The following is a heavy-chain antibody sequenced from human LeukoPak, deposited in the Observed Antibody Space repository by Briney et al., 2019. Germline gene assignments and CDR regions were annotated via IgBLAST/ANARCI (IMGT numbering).Heavy chain of an antibody. V-gene: IGHV3-23*01. J-gene: IGHJ4*02. CDR3: AKDPAYDYGDYVDY. CDR2: ISGSGGST. D-gene: IGHD4-17*01. CDR1: GFTFSSYA. Sequence: PGGTLRLSCAASGFTFSSYAMSWVRQAPGKGLEWVSAISGSGGSTYYADSVKGRFTISRDNSKNTLYLQMNSLRAEDTAVYYCAKDPAYDYGDYVDYWGQGTLVTVSS.